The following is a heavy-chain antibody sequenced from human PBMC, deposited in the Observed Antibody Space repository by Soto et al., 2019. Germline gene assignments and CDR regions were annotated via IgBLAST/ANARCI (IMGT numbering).Heavy chain of an antibody. D-gene: IGHD3-22*01. V-gene: IGHV4-61*01. CDR2: IYYSGST. J-gene: IGHJ4*02. CDR1: GGSVSSGSYY. CDR3: ARVRIRYDSSGYIDY. Sequence: PSETLSLTCTVSGGSVSSGSYYWSWIRQPPGKGLEWIGYIYYSGSTNYNPSLKSRVTISVDTSKNQFSLKLSSVTAADTAVYYCARVRIRYDSSGYIDYWGQGTLVTVSS.